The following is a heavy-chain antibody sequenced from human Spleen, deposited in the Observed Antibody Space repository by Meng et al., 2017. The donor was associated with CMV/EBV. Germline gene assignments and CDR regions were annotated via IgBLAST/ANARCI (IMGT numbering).Heavy chain of an antibody. CDR1: GYTFTTQH. CDR3: ARGWGTTWP. V-gene: IGHV1-8*03. Sequence: KVSCRASGYTFTTQHISWVRQATGQGLEWMGWMNPKSGDTGYAQQFQDRVTITSDTSISADYMELRTLTSEDTAIYYCARGWGTTWPWGQGTLVTVSS. D-gene: IGHD3-16*01. J-gene: IGHJ5*02. CDR2: MNPKSGDT.